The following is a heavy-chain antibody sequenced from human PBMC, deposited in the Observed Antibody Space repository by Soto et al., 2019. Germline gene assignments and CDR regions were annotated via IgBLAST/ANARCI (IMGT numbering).Heavy chain of an antibody. Sequence: LSLTCSASGAALNSGNYYWSWIRQVPGEGLEWIGHIYVTGAVDYNPSLRDRITISQDTSERQFSLNLRLVTAADTAVYYCARLRIATNNYKWFDPWGQGTLVTVSS. CDR2: IYVTGAV. V-gene: IGHV4-31*03. CDR3: ARLRIATNNYKWFDP. D-gene: IGHD2-21*01. J-gene: IGHJ5*02. CDR1: GAALNSGNYY.